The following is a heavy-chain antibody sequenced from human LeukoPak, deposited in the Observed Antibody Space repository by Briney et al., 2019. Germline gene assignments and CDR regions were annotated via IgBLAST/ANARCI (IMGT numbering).Heavy chain of an antibody. D-gene: IGHD3-22*01. CDR3: ATKSPYYYYDSSGILFGAFDI. V-gene: IGHV4-39*07. J-gene: IGHJ3*02. Sequence: PSETLSLTCTVSGGSISSSSYYWGWIRQPPGKGLEWIGSIYYSGSTYYNPSLKSRVTMSVDTSKNQFSLKLRSVTAADTAVYYCATKSPYYYYDSSGILFGAFDIWGQGTMVTVSS. CDR2: IYYSGST. CDR1: GGSISSSSYY.